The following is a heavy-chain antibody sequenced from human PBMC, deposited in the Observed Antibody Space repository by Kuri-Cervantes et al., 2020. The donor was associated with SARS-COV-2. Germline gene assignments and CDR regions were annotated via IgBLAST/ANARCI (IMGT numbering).Heavy chain of an antibody. CDR2: LPHRGRP. D-gene: IGHD2-2*01. CDR1: GGSFSGYY. J-gene: IGHJ6*03. CDR3: ARGREGVVPATILGLGYFLYFSMDV. Sequence: PGGSLRLSCAVFGGSFSGYYWSWIRQSPGKGLEWLGPLPHRGRPNYNPSLSSRVTISVDMSKNQFSLRLSSVTAADTAMYYCARGREGVVPATILGLGYFLYFSMDVWGKGTSVTVSS. V-gene: IGHV4-34*01.